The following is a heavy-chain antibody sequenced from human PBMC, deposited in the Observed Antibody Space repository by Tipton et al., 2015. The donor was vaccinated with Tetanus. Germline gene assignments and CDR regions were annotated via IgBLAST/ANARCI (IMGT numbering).Heavy chain of an antibody. Sequence: QLVQSGAEVRKPGEPLKISCKVSGHNSRTYWINWVRQMPGKGLEWMGIIYSGDSDATYSASFQGQVTISVDKSITTAYLQWSSLKESDSGIYFCARLPKHYSASGSTWGQGTLVTVSS. CDR3: ARLPKHYSASGST. CDR2: IYSGDSDA. CDR1: GHNSRTYW. V-gene: IGHV5-51*01. D-gene: IGHD3-10*01. J-gene: IGHJ5*02.